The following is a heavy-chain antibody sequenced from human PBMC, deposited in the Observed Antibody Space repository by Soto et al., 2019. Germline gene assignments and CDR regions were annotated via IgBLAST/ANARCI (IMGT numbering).Heavy chain of an antibody. CDR3: ARDSRGYSGYDRPRDAFDI. CDR1: GGSVSSSSYY. V-gene: IGHV4-39*07. D-gene: IGHD5-12*01. J-gene: IGHJ3*02. CDR2: INHSGST. Sequence: PSXTLSLTCTVSGGSVSSSSYYWCWVRQRPGKVLEWIGEINHSGSTNYNPSLKSRVTISVDTSKNQFSLKLSSVTAADTAVYYCARDSRGYSGYDRPRDAFDIWGQGTMVTVSS.